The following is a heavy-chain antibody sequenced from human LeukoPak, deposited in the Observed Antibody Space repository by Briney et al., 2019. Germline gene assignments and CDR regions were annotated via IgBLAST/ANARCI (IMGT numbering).Heavy chain of an antibody. J-gene: IGHJ6*02. Sequence: SETLSLTCAVYGGSFSGYYWSWIRRPPGKGLEWIGEINHSGSTNYNPSLKSRVTISVDTSKNQFSLKLSSVTAADTAVYYCARVSRSRGGIAQTPNYGMDVWGQGTTVTVSS. CDR2: INHSGST. V-gene: IGHV4-34*01. CDR1: GGSFSGYY. D-gene: IGHD6-13*01. CDR3: ARVSRSRGGIAQTPNYGMDV.